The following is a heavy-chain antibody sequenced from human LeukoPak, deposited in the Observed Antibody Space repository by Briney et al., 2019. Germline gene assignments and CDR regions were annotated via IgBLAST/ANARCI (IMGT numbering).Heavy chain of an antibody. CDR1: GSPISRYY. V-gene: IGHV4-59*01. CDR3: ATICSSTSCHPYMDV. J-gene: IGHJ6*03. Sequence: SETLSLTLTGSGSPISRYYWSLIPQPPGKGLEGGGYIYYSGSTNYNTYLKRRVTISVDTSKNQFSLKLSSVTAADTAVYYSATICSSTSCHPYMDVWGKGTTVTVSS. CDR2: IYYSGST. D-gene: IGHD2-2*01.